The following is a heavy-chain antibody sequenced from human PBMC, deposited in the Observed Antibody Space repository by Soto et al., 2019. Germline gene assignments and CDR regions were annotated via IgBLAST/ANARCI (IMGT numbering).Heavy chain of an antibody. CDR2: IYHGGST. Sequence: QVQLQESGPGLVKPSGTLSLTCAVSGGSISSTDWWSWVRQPPGKGLEWIGEIYHGGSTNYNPSPNGRVTISLDRSKNQFSLKLTSVTAADTAVYYCASSKSGGSYYFDYWGQGTLVTVSS. J-gene: IGHJ4*02. V-gene: IGHV4-4*02. D-gene: IGHD1-26*01. CDR1: GGSISSTDW. CDR3: ASSKSGGSYYFDY.